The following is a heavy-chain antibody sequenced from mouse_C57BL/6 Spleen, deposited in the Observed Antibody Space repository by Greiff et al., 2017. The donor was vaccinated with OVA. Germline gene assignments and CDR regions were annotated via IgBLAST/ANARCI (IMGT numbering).Heavy chain of an antibody. CDR1: GYTFTSYW. CDR3: ARDSSGYYAMDY. D-gene: IGHD3-2*02. J-gene: IGHJ4*01. CDR2: IDPSDSET. Sequence: VQLQQPGAELVRPGSSVKLSCKASGYTFTSYWMHWVKQRPIQGLEWIGNIDPSDSETHYNQKFKDKATLPVDKSSSTAYMQLSSLTSEDSAVYYCARDSSGYYAMDYWGQGTSVTVSS. V-gene: IGHV1-52*01.